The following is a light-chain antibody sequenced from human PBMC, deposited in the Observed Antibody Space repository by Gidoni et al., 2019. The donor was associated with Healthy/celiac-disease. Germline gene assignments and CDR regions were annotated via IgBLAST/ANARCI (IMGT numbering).Light chain of an antibody. J-gene: IGLJ2*01. CDR1: KLGDKY. Sequence: SYELTQPPSVSVPPGQTASIPCSGDKLGDKYACWYQQKPGQSPVLVIYQDSKRPSGIPERFSGSNSGNTATLTISGTQAMDEADYYCQAWDSSTWGVFGGGTKLTVL. V-gene: IGLV3-1*01. CDR2: QDS. CDR3: QAWDSSTWGV.